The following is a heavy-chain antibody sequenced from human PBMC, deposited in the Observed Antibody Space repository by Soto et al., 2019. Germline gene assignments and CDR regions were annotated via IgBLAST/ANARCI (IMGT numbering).Heavy chain of an antibody. V-gene: IGHV1-8*01. Sequence: ASVKVSCKASGYTFTSYDINWVRQATGQGLEWMGWMNPNSGNTGYAQKFQGRVTMTRNTSISTAYMELSSLRSEDTAVYYCARADSITIFGVVIRYGMDVWGQGTTVTVSS. J-gene: IGHJ6*02. D-gene: IGHD3-3*01. CDR2: MNPNSGNT. CDR1: GYTFTSYD. CDR3: ARADSITIFGVVIRYGMDV.